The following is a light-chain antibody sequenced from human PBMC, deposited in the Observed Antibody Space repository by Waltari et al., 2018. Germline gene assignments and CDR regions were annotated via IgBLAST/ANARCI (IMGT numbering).Light chain of an antibody. CDR3: SSYTSSSTPV. V-gene: IGLV2-14*01. CDR1: SSDVGGYNY. J-gene: IGLJ2*01. Sequence: QSALTQPASVSGSPGQSITISCTGTSSDVGGYNYVSCYQQHPAKAPKLMIYDVSKRPSGVSNRFSGSKSGNTASLTISGLQAEDEADYYCSSYTSSSTPVFGGGPKLTVL. CDR2: DVS.